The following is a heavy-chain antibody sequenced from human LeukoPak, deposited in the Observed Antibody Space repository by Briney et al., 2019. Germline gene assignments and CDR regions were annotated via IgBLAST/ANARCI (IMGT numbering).Heavy chain of an antibody. CDR3: AREIEVGFDY. J-gene: IGHJ4*02. Sequence: ASVNVSCKASGYTFTSYYTHWVRQAPGQGLEWMGIINPSGGSTSYAQKFQGRVTMTRDTSTSTVYMELSSLRSEDTAVYYCAREIEVGFDYWGQGTLVTASS. D-gene: IGHD2-15*01. CDR2: INPSGGST. CDR1: GYTFTSYY. V-gene: IGHV1-46*01.